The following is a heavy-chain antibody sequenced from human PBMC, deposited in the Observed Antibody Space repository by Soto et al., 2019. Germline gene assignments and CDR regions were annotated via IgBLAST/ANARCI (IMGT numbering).Heavy chain of an antibody. CDR2: IDGVGTVI. CDR1: GFTFSSYW. Sequence: EVHLVESGGGLVQPGGSLRLSCAASGFTFSSYWMHWARQAPGKGLVWLSSIDGVGTVIPHADSVKGRFTVSRDNAKNTLYLQMNSLRAEDTAVYYCVREVCAGSLCKVFDYWGQGTPVTVSS. D-gene: IGHD6-13*01. J-gene: IGHJ4*02. V-gene: IGHV3-74*01. CDR3: VREVCAGSLCKVFDY.